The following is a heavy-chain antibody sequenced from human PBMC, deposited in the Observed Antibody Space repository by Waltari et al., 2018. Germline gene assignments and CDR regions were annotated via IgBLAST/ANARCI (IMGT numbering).Heavy chain of an antibody. Sequence: QVHLVESGGGLVKPGESLRLSCTASRFSFSDYYMSWIRQTPAKGLEWLAYIISSGPSTYYADSVRGRFTSSRDNAKNSLYLQMNSLRDEDTALYYCAGGRYSVYEGGFDYWGQGSLVTVSS. CDR2: IISSGPST. CDR1: RFSFSDYY. V-gene: IGHV3-11*01. J-gene: IGHJ4*02. D-gene: IGHD5-12*01. CDR3: AGGRYSVYEGGFDY.